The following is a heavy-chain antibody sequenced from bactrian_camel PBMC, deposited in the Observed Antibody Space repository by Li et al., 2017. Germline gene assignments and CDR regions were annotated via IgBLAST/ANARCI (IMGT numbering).Heavy chain of an antibody. CDR2: IYTDGSGP. Sequence: HVQLVESGGGLVQPGGSLRLSCAASGFTFSLRYMSWVRQAPGKGLEWVSSIYTDGSGPHYAESVKGRLTMSSDNAKNTLSLQLNSLRTEDAAMYYCVVGQKHWGQGTQVTVS. CDR3: VVGQKH. V-gene: IGHV3S5*01. D-gene: IGHD5*01. J-gene: IGHJ4*01. CDR1: GFTFSLRY.